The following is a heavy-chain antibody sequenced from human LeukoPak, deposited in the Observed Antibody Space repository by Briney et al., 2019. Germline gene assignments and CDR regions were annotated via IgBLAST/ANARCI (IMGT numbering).Heavy chain of an antibody. CDR1: GFTFSSYG. Sequence: GGSLRLSCAASGFTFSSYGMDWVRQAPGKGLEWVAVIWYDGSNEYYADSVKGRFTISRDNSQNTLYLQMNSLRAEDTAVYYCAKDPHGGNSYYFDYWGQGTLVTVSS. D-gene: IGHD4-23*01. CDR2: IWYDGSNE. J-gene: IGHJ4*02. V-gene: IGHV3-30*02. CDR3: AKDPHGGNSYYFDY.